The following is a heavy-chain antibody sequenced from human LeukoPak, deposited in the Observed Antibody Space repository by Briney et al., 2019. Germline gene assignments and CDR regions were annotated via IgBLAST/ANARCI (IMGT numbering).Heavy chain of an antibody. CDR3: ARDSTAFYYYYYYMDV. CDR2: ISSSGSTI. J-gene: IGHJ6*03. CDR1: GFTFSSYE. D-gene: IGHD4-11*01. Sequence: GGSLRLSCAASGFTFSSYEMNWVRQAPGKGLEWVSYISSSGSTIYYADSVKGRFTISRDNAKNSLYLQTNSLRAEDTAVYYCARDSTAFYYYYYYMDVWGKGTTVTVSS. V-gene: IGHV3-48*03.